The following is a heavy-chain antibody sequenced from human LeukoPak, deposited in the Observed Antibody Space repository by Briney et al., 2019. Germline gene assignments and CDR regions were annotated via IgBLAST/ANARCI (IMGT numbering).Heavy chain of an antibody. V-gene: IGHV3-30-3*01. J-gene: IGHJ3*02. D-gene: IGHD3-10*01. CDR2: ISYGGSNK. Sequence: QSGGSLRLSCAASGFTFSSYAIHWVRQAPGKGLEWVAVISYGGSNKYYADSVKGRFTISRDNSKNTLYLQMNSLRAEDTAVYYCARAGGYYYGSGSWYRRSDAFDIWGQGTMVTVSS. CDR1: GFTFSSYA. CDR3: ARAGGYYYGSGSWYRRSDAFDI.